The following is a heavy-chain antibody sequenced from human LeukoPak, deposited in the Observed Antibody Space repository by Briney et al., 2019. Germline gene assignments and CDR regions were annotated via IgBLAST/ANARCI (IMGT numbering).Heavy chain of an antibody. CDR1: GGSISSYY. V-gene: IGHV4-59*01. J-gene: IGHJ4*02. CDR2: IYYSGST. CDR3: ARGISGYYLPDC. Sequence: SETLSLTCTVSGGSISSYYWSWIRQPPGKGLEWIGYIYYSGSTNYNPSLKSRVTISVDTSKNQFSLKLSSVTAADTAVYYCARGISGYYLPDCWGQGTLVTVSS. D-gene: IGHD3-22*01.